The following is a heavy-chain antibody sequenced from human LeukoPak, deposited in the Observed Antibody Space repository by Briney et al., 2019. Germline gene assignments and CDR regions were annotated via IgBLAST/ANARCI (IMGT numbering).Heavy chain of an antibody. CDR3: ARDLAEYYDILTGPLFDY. CDR1: GGTFSSYA. D-gene: IGHD3-9*01. Sequence: SVKVSCKASGGTFSSYAISWVRQAPGQGLEWMGRIIPILGIANYAQKLQGRVTITADKSTSTAYMELSSLRSEDTAVYYCARDLAEYYDILTGPLFDYWGQGTLVTVSS. V-gene: IGHV1-69*04. CDR2: IIPILGIA. J-gene: IGHJ4*02.